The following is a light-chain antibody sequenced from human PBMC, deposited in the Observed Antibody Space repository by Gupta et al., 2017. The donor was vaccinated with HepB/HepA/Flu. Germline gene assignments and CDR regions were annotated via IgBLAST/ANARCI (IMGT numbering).Light chain of an antibody. Sequence: EIVLTQSPGTLSLSPGERATLSCRASQSVTRNYLAWYQQKPGQAPRLLIYGASRRATGIPDRFSGSGSGTDFTFTITRLEPEDFAVYYCQQYGTSPLTSGGGAKVEIK. CDR2: GAS. CDR3: QQYGTSPLT. J-gene: IGKJ4*01. CDR1: QSVTRNY. V-gene: IGKV3-20*01.